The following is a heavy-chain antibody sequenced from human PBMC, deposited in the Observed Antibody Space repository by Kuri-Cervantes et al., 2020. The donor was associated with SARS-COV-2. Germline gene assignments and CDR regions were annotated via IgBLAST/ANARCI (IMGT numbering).Heavy chain of an antibody. D-gene: IGHD2-21*02. J-gene: IGHJ4*02. V-gene: IGHV3-21*01. CDR1: GFTFSSYS. CDR3: ARSDGLDY. CDR2: ISSSSSYI. Sequence: LSLTCAASGFTFSSYSMNWVRQAPGKGLEWVSSISSSSSYIYYADSMKGRFTISRDNAKNSLYLQMSSLRAEDTAVYYCARSDGLDYWGQGTLVTVSS.